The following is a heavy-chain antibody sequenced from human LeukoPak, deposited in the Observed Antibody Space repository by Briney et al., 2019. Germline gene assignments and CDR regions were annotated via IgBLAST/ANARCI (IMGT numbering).Heavy chain of an antibody. CDR2: INHSGST. D-gene: IGHD6-19*01. J-gene: IGHJ2*01. Sequence: SETLSLTCAVYGGSFSAYYWSWIRQPPGKGLEWIGEINHSGSTNYNPSLNSRVTISVDTSKNQFSLKLSSVTAADTAVYYCARGLEQWLVSWYFDLWGRGTLVTVSS. CDR3: ARGLEQWLVSWYFDL. V-gene: IGHV4-34*01. CDR1: GGSFSAYY.